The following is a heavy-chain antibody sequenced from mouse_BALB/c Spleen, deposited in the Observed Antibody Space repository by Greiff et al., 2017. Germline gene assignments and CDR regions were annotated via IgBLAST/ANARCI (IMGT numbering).Heavy chain of an antibody. Sequence: VHVKQSGTVLARPGASVKMSCKASGYSFTSYWMHWVNQRPGQGLEWIGAIYPGNSDTSYNQKFKGKAKLTAVTSASTAYMELSSMTNEDSAVYYCTRSYGNYAMDYWGQGTSVTVSS. CDR3: TRSYGNYAMDY. CDR2: IYPGNSDT. D-gene: IGHD2-10*02. J-gene: IGHJ4*01. CDR1: GYSFTSYW. V-gene: IGHV1-5*01.